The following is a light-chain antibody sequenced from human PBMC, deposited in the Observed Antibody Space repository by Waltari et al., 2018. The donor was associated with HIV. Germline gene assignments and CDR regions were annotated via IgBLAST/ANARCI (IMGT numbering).Light chain of an antibody. V-gene: IGLV2-11*01. CDR3: CSYADNYPVV. CDR2: DVN. Sequence: QSALTQPRSVSGSPGQSVTISCTGTSSDVGGYNYVSWYQHPPGKAPKFMIYDVNKRPSGVPDRFSGSKSGNTASLTISGLQAEDEADYYCCSYADNYPVVFGGGTKLTVL. CDR1: SSDVGGYNY. J-gene: IGLJ2*01.